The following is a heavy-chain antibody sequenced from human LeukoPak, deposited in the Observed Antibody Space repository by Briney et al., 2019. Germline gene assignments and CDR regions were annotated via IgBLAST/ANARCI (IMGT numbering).Heavy chain of an antibody. Sequence: PGGSLRLSCAASGFTFSSYGMHWVRQAPGKGLEWVAVIWYDGSNKYYADSVKGRFTISRDNSKNTLYLQMNSLRAEDTAVYYCARGEYSSSLRFDYWGQGTLVTVSS. CDR1: GFTFSSYG. D-gene: IGHD6-6*01. CDR3: ARGEYSSSLRFDY. CDR2: IWYDGSNK. J-gene: IGHJ4*02. V-gene: IGHV3-33*01.